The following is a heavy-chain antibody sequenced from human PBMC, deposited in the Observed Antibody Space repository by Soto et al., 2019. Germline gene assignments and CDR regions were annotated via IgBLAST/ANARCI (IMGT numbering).Heavy chain of an antibody. D-gene: IGHD6-13*01. CDR3: ARGVAASYYFDY. CDR2: ISAYNGNT. V-gene: IGHV1-18*01. J-gene: IGHJ4*02. CDR1: GYTFTSYG. Sequence: QVQLVQSGAEVKKPGASVKVSCKASGYTFTSYGISWVRQAPGQGLEWMGWISAYNGNTNYAQMLQGRVTMTTDTPTSAAYMELRSLRSADTAVYYCARGVAASYYFDYWGQGTLVTVSS.